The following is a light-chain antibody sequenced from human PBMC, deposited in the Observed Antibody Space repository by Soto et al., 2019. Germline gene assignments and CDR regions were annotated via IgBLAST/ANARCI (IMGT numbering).Light chain of an antibody. V-gene: IGKV3-20*01. CDR2: GAS. CDR1: QSVSSSY. Sequence: EIVLTQSPGTLTLSPGERATLSCRASQSVSSSYLAWYQQKPGQAPRLLIYGASSSATGLPDRFSGSGSGTDFTLTISRLEPEDFAVYYCQQYGSSPWTFGQGTKVDIK. J-gene: IGKJ1*01. CDR3: QQYGSSPWT.